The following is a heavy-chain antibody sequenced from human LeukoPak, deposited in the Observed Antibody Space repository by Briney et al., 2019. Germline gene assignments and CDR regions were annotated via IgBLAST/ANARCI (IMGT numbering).Heavy chain of an antibody. J-gene: IGHJ5*02. CDR2: ISSSGSTI. D-gene: IGHD3-9*01. CDR3: ARDETGYYNIDIGWFDP. V-gene: IGHV3-11*01. CDR1: GFTFSDYY. Sequence: PGGSLRLSCAASGFTFSDYYMSWIRQAPGKGLEWVSYISSSGSTIYYADPVKGRFTISRDNAKNSLYLQMNSLRAEDTAVYYCARDETGYYNIDIGWFDPWGQGTLVTVSS.